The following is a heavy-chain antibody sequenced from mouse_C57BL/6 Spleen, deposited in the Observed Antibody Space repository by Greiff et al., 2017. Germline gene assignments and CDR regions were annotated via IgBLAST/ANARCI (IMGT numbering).Heavy chain of an antibody. V-gene: IGHV1-26*01. CDR2: INPNNGGT. J-gene: IGHJ3*01. Sequence: EVKLQQSGPELVKPGASVKISCKASGYTFTDYYMNWVKQSHGKSLEWIGDINPNNGGTSYNQKFKGKATLTVDKSSSTAYMELRSLTSEDSAVYYCARSPPWFAYWGQGTLVTVSA. CDR1: GYTFTDYY. CDR3: ARSPPWFAY.